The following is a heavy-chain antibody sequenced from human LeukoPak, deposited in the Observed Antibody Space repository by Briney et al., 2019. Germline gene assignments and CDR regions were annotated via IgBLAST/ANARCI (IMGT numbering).Heavy chain of an antibody. J-gene: IGHJ4*02. Sequence: GGSLRLSCAASGFTFSSYWMSWVRQAPGKGLEWVANIKQDGSEKYYVDSVKGRFTISRDNAKNSLYLQMNSLRVEDTAVYYCARDYTTRGYSYGTDYWGQGTLVTVSS. V-gene: IGHV3-7*01. CDR3: ARDYTTRGYSYGTDY. CDR1: GFTFSSYW. CDR2: IKQDGSEK. D-gene: IGHD5-18*01.